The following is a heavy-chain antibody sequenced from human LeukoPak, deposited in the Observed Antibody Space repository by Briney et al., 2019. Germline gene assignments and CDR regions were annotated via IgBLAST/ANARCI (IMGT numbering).Heavy chain of an antibody. Sequence: GGSLRLSCAASGFTFDDYAMHWVRQAPGKGLVWVSGISWNSGSIGYADSVKGRFTTSRDNAKNSLYLQMNSLRAEDTALYYCANHDYRGQGTLVTVSS. J-gene: IGHJ4*02. V-gene: IGHV3-9*01. CDR1: GFTFDDYA. CDR2: ISWNSGSI. CDR3: ANHDY.